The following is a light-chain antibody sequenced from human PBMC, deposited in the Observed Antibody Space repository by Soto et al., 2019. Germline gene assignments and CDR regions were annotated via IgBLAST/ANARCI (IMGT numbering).Light chain of an antibody. CDR1: QSVSIY. Sequence: ESVLTQTPATLSLSPGERHTLRCRASQSVSIYLAWYQHEPGQAPXXLXXDASNSATGIPAKFSGSGCGTDFTFTITSLKPQDSAVYYGYQRSNSPPRITFGQGTRLEIK. CDR2: DAS. V-gene: IGKV3-11*01. J-gene: IGKJ5*01. CDR3: YQRSNSPPRIT.